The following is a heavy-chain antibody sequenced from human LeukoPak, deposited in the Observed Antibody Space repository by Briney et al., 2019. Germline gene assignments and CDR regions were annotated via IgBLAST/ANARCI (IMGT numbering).Heavy chain of an antibody. CDR2: INPNSGGT. D-gene: IGHD4-17*01. J-gene: IGHJ4*02. Sequence: ASVKVSCKASGYTFTGYYMHWVRQAPGQGLEWMGWINPNSGGTNYAQKFQGSVTMTRDTSISTAYMELSRLRSDDTAVYYCARDYYGDYDLTYWGQGTLVTVSS. CDR1: GYTFTGYY. CDR3: ARDYYGDYDLTY. V-gene: IGHV1-2*02.